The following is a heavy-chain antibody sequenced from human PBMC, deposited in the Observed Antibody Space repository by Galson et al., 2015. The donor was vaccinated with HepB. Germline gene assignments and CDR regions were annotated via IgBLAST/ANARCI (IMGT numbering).Heavy chain of an antibody. CDR3: ARTLRHYYYGSGSYLREFDY. D-gene: IGHD3-10*01. J-gene: IGHJ4*02. V-gene: IGHV1-18*01. CDR1: GYTFTSYG. CDR2: ISAYNGNT. Sequence: QSGAEVKKPGASVKVSCKASGYTFTSYGISWVRQAPGQGLEWMGWISAYNGNTNYAQKLQGRVTMTTDTSTSTAYMELRSLRSDDTATYYCARTLRHYYYGSGSYLREFDYWGQGTLVTVSS.